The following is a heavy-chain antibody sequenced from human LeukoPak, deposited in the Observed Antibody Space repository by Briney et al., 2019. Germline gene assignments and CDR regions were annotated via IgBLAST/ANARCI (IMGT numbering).Heavy chain of an antibody. CDR2: IYPGDSNT. D-gene: IGHD3-10*01. CDR1: GYSFTHYW. J-gene: IGHJ4*02. Sequence: GESLKISCKGSGYSFTHYWIGWVRQMPGKGLEWMGIIYPGDSNTRYSPSFQGQVTISADKSIGTAYLQWSSLKASDTAMYYCARSYYAYSDYWGRGTLVTVSS. CDR3: ARSYYAYSDY. V-gene: IGHV5-51*01.